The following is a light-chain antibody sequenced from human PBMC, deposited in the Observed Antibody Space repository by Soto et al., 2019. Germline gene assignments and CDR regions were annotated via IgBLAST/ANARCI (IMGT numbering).Light chain of an antibody. V-gene: IGLV2-14*01. J-gene: IGLJ2*01. Sequence: QSALTQPASVSGSPGQSITISCTGTSSDVGGYNYVSWYQQHPGKAPKLMIYEVSNRPSGVSNRFSGSKSGNTASLTISGLQAEDEGDYYCSSYTSISPVVFGGGTQLTV. CDR3: SSYTSISPVV. CDR2: EVS. CDR1: SSDVGGYNY.